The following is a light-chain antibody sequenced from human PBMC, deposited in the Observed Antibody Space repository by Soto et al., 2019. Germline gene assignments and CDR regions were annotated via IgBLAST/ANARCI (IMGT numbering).Light chain of an antibody. J-gene: IGKJ1*01. Sequence: VVTQSPATLSVFPGETATLSCRASQSVSSDLAWYQQRPGQAPRLLIYGASTRATGIPARFRGSGSGTEFRHTIISLQSEDFATYYCQQYNTWHPKMAFGRGTKVDIK. CDR1: QSVSSD. V-gene: IGKV3-15*01. CDR3: QQYNTWHPKMA. CDR2: GAS.